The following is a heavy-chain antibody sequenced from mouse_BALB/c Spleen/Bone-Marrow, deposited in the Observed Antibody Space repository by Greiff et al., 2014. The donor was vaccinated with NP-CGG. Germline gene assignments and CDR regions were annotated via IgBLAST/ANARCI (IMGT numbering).Heavy chain of an antibody. V-gene: IGHV1-84*02. J-gene: IGHJ1*01. CDR2: VYPESGNT. Sequence: QVQLKESGPELVKPGASVKISCKASGYTFTDYYINWVKQKPGQGLEWIGWVYPESGNTKFNERFKGKATLTVDTSSSTAYMQLSSLTSEDTAVYFCARILYWYFDVWGAGTTVTVSS. CDR1: GYTFTDYY. CDR3: ARILYWYFDV.